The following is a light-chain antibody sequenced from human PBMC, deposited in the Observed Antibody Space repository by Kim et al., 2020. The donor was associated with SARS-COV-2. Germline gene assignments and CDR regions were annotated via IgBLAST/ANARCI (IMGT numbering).Light chain of an antibody. CDR2: DVT. CDR1: SSHVGGY. CDR3: SSYTTSRTL. J-gene: IGLJ2*01. V-gene: IGLV2-14*03. Sequence: QSALTQPASVSGSPGQSIAISCTGVSSHVGGYVSWYQQHPGKAPKLVIYDVTKRPSGVSDRFSASKSGDAASLTISGLQVDDEADYYCSSYTTSRTLFGGGTKLTVL.